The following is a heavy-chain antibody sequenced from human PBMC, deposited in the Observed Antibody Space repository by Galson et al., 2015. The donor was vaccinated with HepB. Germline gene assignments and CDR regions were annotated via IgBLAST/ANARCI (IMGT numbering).Heavy chain of an antibody. CDR1: GFAFSNAW. V-gene: IGHV3-15*01. J-gene: IGHJ6*03. CDR3: TTESSRRYCYYYMDV. CDR2: IKSKTDGGTT. Sequence: SLRLSCAASGFAFSNAWMSWVRQAPGKGLEWVGRIKSKTDGGTTDYAAPVKGRFTISRDDSKNTLYLQMNSLKTEDTAVYYCTTESSRRYCYYYMDVWGKGTTVTVSS. D-gene: IGHD3-10*01.